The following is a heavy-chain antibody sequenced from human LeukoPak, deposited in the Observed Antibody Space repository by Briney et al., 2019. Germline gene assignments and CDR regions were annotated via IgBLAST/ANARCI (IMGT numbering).Heavy chain of an antibody. CDR1: GFTFSNYW. CDR2: INSDESST. J-gene: IGHJ5*02. V-gene: IGHV3-74*01. Sequence: TGGSLRLSCAASGFTFSNYWMHWVRQAPGKGLVWVSRINSDESSTSYADSVEGRFTISRDNAKNTLYLQMNSLRVEGTAIYYCARDPYTYNSNWFDPWGQGTLVTVSS. CDR3: ARDPYTYNSNWFDP. D-gene: IGHD5-18*01.